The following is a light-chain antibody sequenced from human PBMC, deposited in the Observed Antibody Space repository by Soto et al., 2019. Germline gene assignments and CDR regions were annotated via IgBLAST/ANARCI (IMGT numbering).Light chain of an antibody. CDR2: DTS. J-gene: IGKJ4*01. CDR1: QSVGKF. Sequence: EIVLTQSPATLSLSPGERATLSCRASQSVGKFLAWYQQKPGQAPRLVIYDTSDRASGIPLSGSGSGTGTDFTLTISSLEPEDFAVYYGQQRSDRPPLTFGGGTKVEIK. CDR3: QQRSDRPPLT. V-gene: IGKV3-11*01.